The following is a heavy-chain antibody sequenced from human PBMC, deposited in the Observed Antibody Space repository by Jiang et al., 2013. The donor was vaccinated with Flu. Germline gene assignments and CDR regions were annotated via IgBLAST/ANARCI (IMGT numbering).Heavy chain of an antibody. CDR3: ARDAYGSGSYYPHYYYYYGMDV. Sequence: QTLSLTCAISGDSVSRNSATWNWIRQSSSRGLEWLGRTYYRSKWSYDYAESVKSRISINPDTSRNQFSLQLNSVTPEDTAVYYCARDAYGSGSYYPHYYYYYGMDVWGKGTTVTVSS. D-gene: IGHD3-10*01. CDR2: TYYRSKWSY. CDR1: GDSVSRNSAT. J-gene: IGHJ6*04. V-gene: IGHV6-1*01.